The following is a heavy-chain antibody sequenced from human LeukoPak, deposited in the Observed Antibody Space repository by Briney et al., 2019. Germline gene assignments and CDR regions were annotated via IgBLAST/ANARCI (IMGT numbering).Heavy chain of an antibody. Sequence: ASVKVSCKASGYTFTSYDINWVRQATGQGIEWMGWMNPNSGNTGYAQKFQGRVTMTRNTSISTAYMELSSLRSEDTAVYYCARTEQWLVPLYYYYGMDVWGQGTTVTVSS. J-gene: IGHJ6*02. CDR2: MNPNSGNT. CDR3: ARTEQWLVPLYYYYGMDV. D-gene: IGHD6-19*01. CDR1: GYTFTSYD. V-gene: IGHV1-8*01.